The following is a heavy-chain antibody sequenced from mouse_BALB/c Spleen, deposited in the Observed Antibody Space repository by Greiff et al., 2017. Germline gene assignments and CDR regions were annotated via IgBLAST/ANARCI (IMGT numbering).Heavy chain of an antibody. CDR2: ISSGGSYT. Sequence: EVQLQESGGGLVKPGGSLKLSCAASGFTFSSYAMSWVRQSPEKRLEWVAEISSGGSYTYYPDTVTGRFTISRDNAKNTLYLEMSSLRSEDTAMYYCARDRYFDYWGQGTTLTVSS. CDR3: ARDRYFDY. V-gene: IGHV5-9-4*01. J-gene: IGHJ2*01. CDR1: GFTFSSYA.